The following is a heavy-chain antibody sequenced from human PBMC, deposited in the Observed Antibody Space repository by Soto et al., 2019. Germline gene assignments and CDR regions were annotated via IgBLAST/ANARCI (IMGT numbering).Heavy chain of an antibody. Sequence: GGSLRLSCAASGFTFSSYSMNWVRQAPGKGLEWVSYISSSSSTIYYADSVKGRFTISRDNAKNSLYLQMNSLRDEDTAVYYCAREGSSVWPGLPYYYGMDVWGQGTTVTVSS. CDR3: AREGSSVWPGLPYYYGMDV. J-gene: IGHJ6*02. D-gene: IGHD2-8*01. CDR1: GFTFSSYS. CDR2: ISSSSSTI. V-gene: IGHV3-48*02.